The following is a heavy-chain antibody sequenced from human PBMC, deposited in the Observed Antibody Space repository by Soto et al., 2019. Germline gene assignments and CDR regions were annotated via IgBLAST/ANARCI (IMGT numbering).Heavy chain of an antibody. Sequence: PVGSLRLSCAASGFTFSSYGMHWVRQAPGKGLEWVAVIWYDGSNKYYADSVKGRFTISRDNSKNTLYLQMNSLRAEDTAVYYCARDSAGYCTNGVCRGFDPWGQGTLVTVSS. D-gene: IGHD2-8*01. V-gene: IGHV3-33*01. CDR1: GFTFSSYG. CDR2: IWYDGSNK. J-gene: IGHJ5*02. CDR3: ARDSAGYCTNGVCRGFDP.